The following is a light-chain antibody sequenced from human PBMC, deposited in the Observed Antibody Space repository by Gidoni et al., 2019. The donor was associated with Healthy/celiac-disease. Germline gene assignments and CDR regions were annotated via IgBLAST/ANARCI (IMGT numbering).Light chain of an antibody. CDR2: KDS. J-gene: IGLJ3*02. CDR3: QSADSSGTYKV. CDR1: ALPKQY. Sequence: SYELTQPPSVSVSPGQTARITCSGDALPKQYAYWYQKKPGQAPVLVIYKDSERPSGIHERFSGSSSGTTVTLTICGVQAEDEADYYCQSADSSGTYKVFGGGTKLTVL. V-gene: IGLV3-25*02.